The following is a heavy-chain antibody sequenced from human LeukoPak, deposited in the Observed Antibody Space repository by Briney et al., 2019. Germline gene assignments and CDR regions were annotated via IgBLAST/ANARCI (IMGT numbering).Heavy chain of an antibody. CDR3: SRGWLQKGFDY. J-gene: IGHJ4*02. V-gene: IGHV6-1*01. D-gene: IGHD5-24*01. CDR2: TYYSSNWYY. Sequence: PSETLSLTCAVYGGSFSGYYWNWIRQSPSRGLEWLGRTYYSSNWYYDYAVSVKSRIIINPDTSKNQFSLQLNSVTPEDTAVYFCSRGWLQKGFDYWGQGTLVTVSS. CDR1: GGSFSGYY.